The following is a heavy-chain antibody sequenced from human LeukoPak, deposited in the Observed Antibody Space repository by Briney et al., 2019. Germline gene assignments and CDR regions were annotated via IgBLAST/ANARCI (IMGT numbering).Heavy chain of an antibody. CDR1: GGSISSYY. J-gene: IGHJ4*02. V-gene: IGHV4-59*01. CDR2: IYYSGST. D-gene: IGHD6-19*01. CDR3: ARESRGGWESYFDY. Sequence: SETLSLTCTVSGGSISSYYWSWIRQPPGKGLEWIRYIYYSGSTNYNPSLKSRVTISVDTSKNQFSLKLSSVTAADTAVYYCARESRGGWESYFDYWGQGTLVTVSS.